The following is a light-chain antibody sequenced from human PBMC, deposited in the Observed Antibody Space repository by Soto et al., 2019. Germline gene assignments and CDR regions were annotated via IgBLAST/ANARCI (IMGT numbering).Light chain of an antibody. V-gene: IGKV1-33*01. J-gene: IGKJ3*01. CDR2: DAS. Sequence: DIQMTQSPSSLSASVGDRVTITFQASQDISKYLNWYQQKPGKAPKLLIYDASNLEAGVPSRFSGTGSGTFYTFTISSLHPEDFATYHCQQYDSIPFTFGPGTKVDIK. CDR1: QDISKY. CDR3: QQYDSIPFT.